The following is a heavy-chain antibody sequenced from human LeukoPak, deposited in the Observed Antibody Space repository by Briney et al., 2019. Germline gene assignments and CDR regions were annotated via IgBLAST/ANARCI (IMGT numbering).Heavy chain of an antibody. CDR2: IKSKTDGGTT. J-gene: IGHJ4*02. V-gene: IGHV3-15*01. D-gene: IGHD2-21*02. CDR3: TTDGYCGGDCYYDY. Sequence: GGSPRLSCAASGFTFSNAWMSWVRQAPGKGLEWVGRIKSKTDGGTTDYAAPVKGRFTISRDDSKNTLYLQMNSLKTEDTAVYYCTTDGYCGGDCYYDYWGQGTLVTVSS. CDR1: GFTFSNAW.